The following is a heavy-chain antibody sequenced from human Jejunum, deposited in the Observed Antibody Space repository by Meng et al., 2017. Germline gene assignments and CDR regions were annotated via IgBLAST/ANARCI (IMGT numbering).Heavy chain of an antibody. V-gene: IGHV3-23*01. CDR2: ISGSGDDT. Sequence: EVQLLESGGGLVQPGGSLRLSCAASGFTFSSYVMSGVRQAPGKGLEWVSVISGSGDDTYYADSVKGRFTISRDNSKNTLYLQMNSLRADDTAVYYCATAARLVDYWGQGTLVTVSS. CDR1: GFTFSSYV. D-gene: IGHD6-6*01. J-gene: IGHJ4*02. CDR3: ATAARLVDY.